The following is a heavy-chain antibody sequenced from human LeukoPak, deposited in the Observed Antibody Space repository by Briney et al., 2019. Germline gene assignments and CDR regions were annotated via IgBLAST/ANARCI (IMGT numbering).Heavy chain of an antibody. J-gene: IGHJ4*02. V-gene: IGHV1-2*02. CDR1: GYTFTGYY. CDR3: ARDLGNSSGGSCQRGFVPFDY. CDR2: INPNSGGT. Sequence: GASVKVSCKASGYTFTGYYMHWVRQAPGQGLEWIGWINPNSGGTNYAQKFQGRVTMPRDTSISTAYMELSRLRSDDTAVYYCARDLGNSSGGSCQRGFVPFDYWGQGTLVTVSS. D-gene: IGHD2-15*01.